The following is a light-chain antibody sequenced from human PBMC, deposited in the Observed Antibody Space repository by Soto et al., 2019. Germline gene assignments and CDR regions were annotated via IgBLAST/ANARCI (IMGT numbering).Light chain of an antibody. J-gene: IGKJ1*01. Sequence: EVVLTQSPATLSLSPGERATLSCRASQNISTFLDWYNQKTGQAPRLLIYGASNSATGIPARFSGSGSGTDFTLPTCALESEDFAVSDCPPHSHWNPWTFGQGTRVAI. V-gene: IGKV3-11*01. CDR2: GAS. CDR1: QNISTF. CDR3: PPHSHWNPWT.